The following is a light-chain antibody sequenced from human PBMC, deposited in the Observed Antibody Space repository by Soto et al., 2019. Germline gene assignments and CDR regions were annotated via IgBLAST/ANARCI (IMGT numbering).Light chain of an antibody. V-gene: IGKV3-20*01. CDR1: QSVSDSY. Sequence: IVLTQSPGTLSLSPGERATLSCRASQSVSDSYLAWYQQKPGQAPRLLIYAASTRATGIPDRFSGSGSGTDFTLTISRLEPEDFAVYYCQQYGITSARSFGGGTKVDI. J-gene: IGKJ4*01. CDR2: AAS. CDR3: QQYGITSARS.